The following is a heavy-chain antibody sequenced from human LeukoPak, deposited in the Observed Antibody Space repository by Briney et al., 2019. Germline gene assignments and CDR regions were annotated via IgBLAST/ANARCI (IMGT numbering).Heavy chain of an antibody. CDR2: ISSSSSTI. Sequence: GGSLRLSCAASGFTFSSYSMNWVRQAPGKGLEWVSYISSSSSTIYYADSVKGRFTISRDNAKNSLYLQMNSLRAEDTAVYYCARVLGSSTSPPYYWGQGTLVTVSS. J-gene: IGHJ4*02. CDR3: ARVLGSSTSPPYY. V-gene: IGHV3-48*01. D-gene: IGHD2-2*01. CDR1: GFTFSSYS.